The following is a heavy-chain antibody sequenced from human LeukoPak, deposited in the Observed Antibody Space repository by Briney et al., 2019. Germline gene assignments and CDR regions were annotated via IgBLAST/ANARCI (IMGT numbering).Heavy chain of an antibody. V-gene: IGHV4-39*01. Sequence: PSETLSLTCTVSGGSISSYYWGWIRQPPGKGLEWIGSIYYSGSTYYNPSLKSRVTISVDTSKNQFSLKLSSVTAADTAVYYCARLPNVYYYYYMDVWGKGTTVTVSS. J-gene: IGHJ6*03. CDR3: ARLPNVYYYYYMDV. CDR2: IYYSGST. CDR1: GGSISSYY.